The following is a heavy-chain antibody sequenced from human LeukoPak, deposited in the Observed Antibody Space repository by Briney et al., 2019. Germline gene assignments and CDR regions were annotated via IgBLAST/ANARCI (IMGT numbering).Heavy chain of an antibody. J-gene: IGHJ4*02. D-gene: IGHD5-24*01. V-gene: IGHV3-7*04. CDR1: GFTFSSYA. CDR2: IKQDGSKK. CDR3: TRVGYIDEGIDY. Sequence: GGSLRLSCAASGFTFSSYAMTWVRQAPGKGLEWVANIKQDGSKKSYVDSVKGRFTISRDNAKNSLYLQMNSLRAEDTVIYYCTRVGYIDEGIDYWGQGTLVTVSS.